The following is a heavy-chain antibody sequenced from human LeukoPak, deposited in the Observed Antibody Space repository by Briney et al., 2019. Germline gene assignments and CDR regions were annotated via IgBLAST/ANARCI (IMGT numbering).Heavy chain of an antibody. V-gene: IGHV4-30-4*01. Sequence: SQTLSLTCSVSGGSISRDDYYWSWIRQPPGKGLEWIACIYHTGSTYYNPSLKSRVTMSVDTSKNQFSLNLNSVTAADTAVYYCASVRSGYHFDYWGQGTLVTVSS. CDR1: GGSISRDDYY. J-gene: IGHJ4*02. D-gene: IGHD3-3*01. CDR3: ASVRSGYHFDY. CDR2: IYHTGST.